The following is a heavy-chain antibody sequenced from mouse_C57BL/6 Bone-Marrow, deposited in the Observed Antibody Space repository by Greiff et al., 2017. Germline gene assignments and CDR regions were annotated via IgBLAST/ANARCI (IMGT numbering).Heavy chain of an antibody. Sequence: VQLKESGPGLVKPSQSLSLTCSVTGYSITSGYYWNWIRQFPGNKLEWMGYISYDGSNNYNPSLKNRISITRDTSKNQFFLKLNSVTTEDTATYYCAREGDYYGSSYLYYFDYWGQGTTLAVSS. J-gene: IGHJ2*01. CDR2: ISYDGSN. CDR3: AREGDYYGSSYLYYFDY. CDR1: GYSITSGYY. V-gene: IGHV3-6*01. D-gene: IGHD1-1*01.